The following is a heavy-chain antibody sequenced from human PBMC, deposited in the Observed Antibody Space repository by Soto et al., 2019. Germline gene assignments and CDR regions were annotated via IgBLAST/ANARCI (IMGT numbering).Heavy chain of an antibody. CDR2: IRGNGDPP. CDR3: VKSRGGNNFDFFD. V-gene: IGHV3-64D*06. J-gene: IGHJ4*02. CDR1: GFTFSSYA. Sequence: GSLRLSCSASGFTFSSYAMHWVRQAPGKGLEYVSGIRGNGDPPFYADSVKGRFTISRDNSKNTLYLQMSSLSADDTAVYYCVKSRGGNNFDFFDWGQGALVTVPQ. D-gene: IGHD5-12*01.